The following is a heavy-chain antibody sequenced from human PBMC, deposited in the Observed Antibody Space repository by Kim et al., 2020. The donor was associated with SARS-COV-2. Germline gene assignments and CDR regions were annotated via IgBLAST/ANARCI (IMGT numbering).Heavy chain of an antibody. CDR1: GFTFSSYA. Sequence: GGSLRHSCAASGFTFSSYAMSWVRQAPGKGLEWVSAISGSGGSTYYADSVKGRFTISRDNSKNTLYLQMNSLRAEDTAVYYCARNLEEWELLRPFDYWGQGTLVTVSS. CDR2: ISGSGGST. D-gene: IGHD1-26*01. V-gene: IGHV3-23*01. J-gene: IGHJ4*02. CDR3: ARNLEEWELLRPFDY.